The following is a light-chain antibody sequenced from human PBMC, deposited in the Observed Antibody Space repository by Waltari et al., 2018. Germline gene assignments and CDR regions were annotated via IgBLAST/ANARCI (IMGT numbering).Light chain of an antibody. CDR2: LGS. CDR3: MQSLQSPFT. Sequence: DIVMTQSPLSLPVTPGEPASISCRSSQTLLSSNGYNYLDWYLQRPGQSPQLLIYLGSLRASGVPDRFSGSGSGTDFTLKISTVEAEDVGVYYCMQSLQSPFTFGPGTQVDI. CDR1: QTLLSSNGYNY. V-gene: IGKV2-28*01. J-gene: IGKJ3*01.